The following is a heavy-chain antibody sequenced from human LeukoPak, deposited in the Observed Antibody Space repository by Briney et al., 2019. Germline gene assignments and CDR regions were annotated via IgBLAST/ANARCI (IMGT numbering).Heavy chain of an antibody. CDR3: ARGLYAPGSYYDYVY. D-gene: IGHD3-16*01. J-gene: IGHJ4*02. V-gene: IGHV1-18*01. CDR2: ISAYNGNT. CDR1: GYTFTSYG. Sequence: ASVKVSCKASGYTFTSYGISWVRQAPGQGLEWMGWISAYNGNTNYAQKLQGRVTMTTDTSTSTAYMELRSLRSDDTAVYFCARGLYAPGSYYDYVYWGQGTLVTVSS.